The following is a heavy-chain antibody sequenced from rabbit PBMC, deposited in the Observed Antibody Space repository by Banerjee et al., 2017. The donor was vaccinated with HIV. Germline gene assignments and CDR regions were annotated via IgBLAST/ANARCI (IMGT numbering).Heavy chain of an antibody. Sequence: QEQLVESGGGLVTLGGSLKLSCTASAFSFSNKYVMCWVRQAPGKGLEWIACINTSSGNTVYASWAKGPFTISKTSSTTVTLQMTSLTAADTATYFCARDRYYASKDAGYLFNLWGQGTLVTVS. V-gene: IGHV1S45*01. CDR3: ARDRYYASKDAGYLFNL. CDR2: INTSSGNT. D-gene: IGHD4-2*01. J-gene: IGHJ4*01. CDR1: AFSFSNKYV.